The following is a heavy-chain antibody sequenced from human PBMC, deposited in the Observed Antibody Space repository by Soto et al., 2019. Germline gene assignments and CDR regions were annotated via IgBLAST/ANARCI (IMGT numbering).Heavy chain of an antibody. D-gene: IGHD3-10*01. CDR2: IKPSGGST. V-gene: IGHV1-46*01. CDR3: ARDPLYYYGSGSYSFDY. Sequence: GASVKVSCKASGYTFTRFYMHWVRQAPGQGLEWMGIIKPSGGSTSYAQKFQGRVTMTRDTSTSTVYMELNSLRAEDTAVYYCARDPLYYYGSGSYSFDYWGQGTLVTVSS. J-gene: IGHJ4*02. CDR1: GYTFTRFY.